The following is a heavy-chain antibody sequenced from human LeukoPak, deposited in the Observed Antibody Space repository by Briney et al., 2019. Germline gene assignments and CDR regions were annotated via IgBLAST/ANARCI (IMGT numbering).Heavy chain of an antibody. D-gene: IGHD2-2*01. CDR1: GGSISSSGYY. Sequence: SETLSLTCTVSGGSISSSGYYWGWIRQPPGKGLEWIASIYYSGSTYYNPSLKSRVTISVDTSKNQLSLKLSSLTAADTAVYYCARDKVPGDYWGQGTLVTVSS. V-gene: IGHV4-39*02. CDR3: ARDKVPGDY. J-gene: IGHJ4*02. CDR2: IYYSGST.